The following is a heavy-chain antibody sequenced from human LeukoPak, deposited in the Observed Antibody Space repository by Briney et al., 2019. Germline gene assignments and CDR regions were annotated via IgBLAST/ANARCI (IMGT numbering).Heavy chain of an antibody. Sequence: ASVKVSCKASGYTFTSYGISWVRQAPGQGLEWMGWINPNSGGTNYAQKFQGRVTMTRDTSISTAYMELSRLRSDDTAVYYCARALREQWLVLTAFDIWGQGTMVTVSS. J-gene: IGHJ3*02. D-gene: IGHD6-19*01. V-gene: IGHV1-2*02. CDR3: ARALREQWLVLTAFDI. CDR2: INPNSGGT. CDR1: GYTFTSYG.